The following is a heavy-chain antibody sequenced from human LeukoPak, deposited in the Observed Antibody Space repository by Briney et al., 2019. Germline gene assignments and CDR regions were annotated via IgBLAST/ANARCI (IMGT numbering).Heavy chain of an antibody. D-gene: IGHD5-18*01. CDR3: ARYVGGYSYGHSFDY. Sequence: PSETLSLTCAVYGGSFSGYYWSWIRQPPGKGLEWIGEINHSGSTNYNPSLKSRVTISVDTSKNQFSLKLSSVTAADTAVYYCARYVGGYSYGHSFDYWGQGTLVTVSS. CDR1: GGSFSGYY. J-gene: IGHJ4*02. V-gene: IGHV4-34*01. CDR2: INHSGST.